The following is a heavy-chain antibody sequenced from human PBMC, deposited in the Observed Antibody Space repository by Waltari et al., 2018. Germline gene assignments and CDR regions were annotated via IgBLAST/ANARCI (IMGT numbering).Heavy chain of an antibody. Sequence: QVQLVQSGAEVKKPGSSVKVSCKASGGTFSSYAISWVRQAPGQGLEWMGRIIPILGTANDAQKFQGRVTITADKSTSTAYMELSSLRSEDTAVYYCARVRDFWSGYYDYWGQGTLVTVSS. J-gene: IGHJ4*02. CDR2: IIPILGTA. V-gene: IGHV1-69*13. CDR3: ARVRDFWSGYYDY. CDR1: GGTFSSYA. D-gene: IGHD3-3*01.